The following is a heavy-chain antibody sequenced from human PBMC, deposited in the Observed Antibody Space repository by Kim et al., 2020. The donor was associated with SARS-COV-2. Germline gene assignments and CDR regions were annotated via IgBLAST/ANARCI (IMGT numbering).Heavy chain of an antibody. Sequence: SETLSLTCAVSGGSISSGGYSWSWIRQPPGKGLEWIGYIYHSGSTYYNPSLKSRVTISVDRSKNQFSLKLSSVTAADTAVYYCARLFWSGYYFYFDYWGQGTLVTVSS. CDR2: IYHSGST. CDR1: GGSISSGGYS. CDR3: ARLFWSGYYFYFDY. J-gene: IGHJ4*02. V-gene: IGHV4-30-2*01. D-gene: IGHD3-3*01.